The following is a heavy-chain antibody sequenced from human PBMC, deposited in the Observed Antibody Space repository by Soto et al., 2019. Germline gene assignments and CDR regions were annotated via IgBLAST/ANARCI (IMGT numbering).Heavy chain of an antibody. CDR2: IKSKTDGGTT. Sequence: GGSLRLSCAASGFTFSNAWMSWVRQAPGKGLEWVGRIKSKTDGGTTDYAAPVKGRFTISRDDSKNTLYLQMNSLKTEDTAVYYFTSGRQQLVQLRYYCGQGTLVTVSS. D-gene: IGHD6-13*01. CDR3: TSGRQQLVQLRYY. J-gene: IGHJ4*02. CDR1: GFTFSNAW. V-gene: IGHV3-15*01.